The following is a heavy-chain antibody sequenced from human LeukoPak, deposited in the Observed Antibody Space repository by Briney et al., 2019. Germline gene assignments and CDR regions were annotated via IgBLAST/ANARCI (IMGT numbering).Heavy chain of an antibody. Sequence: GESLKISCKGSGYSFTSYWIGWVRQMPGKGLEWMGIIYPGDSDTRYSPSFQGQVTISADKSISTAYLQWSSLKASDTAMYYCARHTYYYDSSGYELEYYLDYWGQGTLVTVSS. J-gene: IGHJ4*02. CDR2: IYPGDSDT. V-gene: IGHV5-51*01. CDR1: GYSFTSYW. D-gene: IGHD3-22*01. CDR3: ARHTYYYDSSGYELEYYLDY.